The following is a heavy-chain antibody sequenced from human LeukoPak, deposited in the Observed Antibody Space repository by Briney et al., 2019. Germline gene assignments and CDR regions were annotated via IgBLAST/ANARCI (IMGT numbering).Heavy chain of an antibody. D-gene: IGHD6-19*01. CDR1: GGSISSYY. CDR3: ARENSSGWYRGYYYYMDV. CDR2: IHAIGST. Sequence: PPETPSLTCTVSGGSISSYYWSWIRHPAGKGLEWIGRIHAIGSTKYNPSLKSRVTMSVDTSKNQFSLKLSSVTAADKAVYYCARENSSGWYRGYYYYMDVWGKGTPVTVSS. J-gene: IGHJ6*03. V-gene: IGHV4-4*07.